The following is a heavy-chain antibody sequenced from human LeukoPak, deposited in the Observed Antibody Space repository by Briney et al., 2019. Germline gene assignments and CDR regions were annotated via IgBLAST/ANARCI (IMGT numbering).Heavy chain of an antibody. J-gene: IGHJ4*02. CDR1: GYSISSGYY. V-gene: IGHV4-38-2*02. CDR3: AHAGLLSGFDY. Sequence: PSETLSLTCTVSGYSISSGYYWGWIRQPPGKGLEWIGSIYHSGSTYYNPSLKSRVTISVDTSKNQFSLKLSSVTAADTAVYYCAHAGLLSGFDYWGQGTLVTVSS. D-gene: IGHD2-21*02. CDR2: IYHSGST.